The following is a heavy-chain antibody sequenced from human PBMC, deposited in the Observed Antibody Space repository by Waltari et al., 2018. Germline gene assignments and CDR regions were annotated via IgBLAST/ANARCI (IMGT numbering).Heavy chain of an antibody. CDR2: IDWDDDK. D-gene: IGHD1-7*01. J-gene: IGHJ4*02. CDR1: GFSLSTSGMR. Sequence: QVTLKESGPALVKPTQTLTLTCTFSGFSLSTSGMRVSWIRQPPGKALEWLARIDWDDDKFYCTSLKTRLTISKDTSKNQVVLTMTNMDPVDTATYYCALSPGAWTYDYWGQGTLVTVSS. CDR3: ALSPGAWTYDY. V-gene: IGHV2-70*04.